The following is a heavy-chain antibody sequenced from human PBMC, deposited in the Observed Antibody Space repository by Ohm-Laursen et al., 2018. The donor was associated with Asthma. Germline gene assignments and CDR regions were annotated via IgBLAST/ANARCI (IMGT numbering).Heavy chain of an antibody. CDR3: ARQSYSSSWYVYYYGMDV. D-gene: IGHD6-13*01. J-gene: IGHJ6*02. V-gene: IGHV4-39*01. CDR2: IYYSGST. CDR1: GGSISSSSYY. Sequence: SDTLSLTCTVSGGSISSSSYYWGWIRQPPGKGLEWIGSIYYSGSTYYNPSLKSRFTISVDTSKNQFSLKLISVTAADTAVYYCARQSYSSSWYVYYYGMDVWGQGTTVTVSS.